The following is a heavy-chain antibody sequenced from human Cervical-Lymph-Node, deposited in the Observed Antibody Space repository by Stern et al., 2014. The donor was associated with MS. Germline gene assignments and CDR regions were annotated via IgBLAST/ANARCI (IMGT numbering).Heavy chain of an antibody. Sequence: VQLVESGGGLVQPGGSLRLSCVASGFTFSGHYMSWIRQAPGRGLEFVSYISNSGSFVNYADSVKGRFTIARDNAKDSLYLQMNSLRAEDTAVYYCSREPRLTDYWGQGTLVSVSS. D-gene: IGHD2-21*01. J-gene: IGHJ4*02. V-gene: IGHV3-11*01. CDR2: ISNSGSFV. CDR1: GFTFSGHY. CDR3: SREPRLTDY.